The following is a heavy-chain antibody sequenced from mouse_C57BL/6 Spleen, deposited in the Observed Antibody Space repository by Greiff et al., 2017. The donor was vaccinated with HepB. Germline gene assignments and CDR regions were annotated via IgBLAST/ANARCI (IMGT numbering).Heavy chain of an antibody. CDR2: ISSGSSTI. V-gene: IGHV5-17*01. J-gene: IGHJ3*01. CDR3: ARQTTVVAPGFAY. D-gene: IGHD1-1*01. CDR1: GFTFSDYG. Sequence: EVQLVESGGGLVKPGGSLKLSCAASGFTFSDYGMHWVRQAPEKGLEWVAYISSGSSTIYYADTVKGRFTISRDNAKNTLFLQMTSLRSEDTAMYYCARQTTVVAPGFAYWGQGTLVTVSA.